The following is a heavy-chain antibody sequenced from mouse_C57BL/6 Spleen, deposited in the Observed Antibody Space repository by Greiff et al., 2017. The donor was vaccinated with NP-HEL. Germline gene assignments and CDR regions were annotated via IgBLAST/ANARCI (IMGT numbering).Heavy chain of an antibody. V-gene: IGHV5-6*01. CDR3: ARPDGYLDY. CDR1: GFTFSSYG. CDR2: ISSGGSYT. J-gene: IGHJ2*01. Sequence: EVQGVESGGDLVKPGGSLKLSCAASGFTFSSYGMSWVRQTPDKRLEWVATISSGGSYTYYPDSVKGRFTISRDNAKNTLYLQMSSLQSEDTAMYYCARPDGYLDYWGQGTTLTVSS. D-gene: IGHD2-3*01.